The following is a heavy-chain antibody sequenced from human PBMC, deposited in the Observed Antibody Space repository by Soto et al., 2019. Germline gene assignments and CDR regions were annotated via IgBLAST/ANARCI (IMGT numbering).Heavy chain of an antibody. CDR3: ARGDYYDSSGYYSNYYYGMDV. D-gene: IGHD3-22*01. CDR1: GFSLSTRGLG. Sequence: SGPTLVNPTQTLTLTCSFSGFSLSTRGLGVGWIRQPPGKPLEWLALIYWNDDKRYSPPLRNRLTITRDTSKNQVVLTMTNLDPVDTATYYCARGDYYDSSGYYSNYYYGMDVWGQGTTVTVSS. V-gene: IGHV2-5*01. J-gene: IGHJ6*02. CDR2: IYWNDDK.